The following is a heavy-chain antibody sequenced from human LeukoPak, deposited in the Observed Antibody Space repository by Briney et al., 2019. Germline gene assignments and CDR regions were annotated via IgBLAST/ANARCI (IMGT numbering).Heavy chain of an antibody. CDR2: ISYSGST. V-gene: IGHV4-39*01. CDR3: ARPSRGGGLSSFDD. D-gene: IGHD2-15*01. J-gene: IGHJ4*02. Sequence: KPSETLSLTCAVYGGSFSGYYWGWIRQPPGKGLEWIGSISYSGSTYYNPSLKSRVTISVDTSNNQISLKLSSVTAADTAIYYCARPSRGGGLSSFDDWGQGTLVTVSS. CDR1: GGSFSGYY.